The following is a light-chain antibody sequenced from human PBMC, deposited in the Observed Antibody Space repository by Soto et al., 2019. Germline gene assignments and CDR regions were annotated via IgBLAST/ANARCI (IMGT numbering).Light chain of an antibody. CDR3: GADHGSGSNVVYV. CDR1: SGYSNYK. Sequence: QPVLTQPPSASASLGASVTLTCTLSSGYSNYKVDWYQQRPGKGPRFVMRVGTGGIVGSKGDGIPDRFSVLGSGLNRYLTIKNIQEEDESDYQCGADHGSGSNVVYVFGTGTKLTVL. V-gene: IGLV9-49*01. J-gene: IGLJ1*01. CDR2: VGTGGIVG.